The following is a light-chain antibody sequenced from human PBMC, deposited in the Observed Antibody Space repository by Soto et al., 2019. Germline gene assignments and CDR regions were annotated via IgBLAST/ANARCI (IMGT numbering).Light chain of an antibody. CDR3: QHYGRSVTWT. CDR1: QSVTSNY. CDR2: AAS. V-gene: IGKV3-20*01. J-gene: IGKJ1*01. Sequence: EVVLTQSPGTVSLSPGERATLSCRASQSVTSNYLAWYQQKPGQAPRLLIYAASNRATGIPDRFSGSGSGTDFTLSISRLEPEDFAVYYCQHYGRSVTWTFGQGTKVEIK.